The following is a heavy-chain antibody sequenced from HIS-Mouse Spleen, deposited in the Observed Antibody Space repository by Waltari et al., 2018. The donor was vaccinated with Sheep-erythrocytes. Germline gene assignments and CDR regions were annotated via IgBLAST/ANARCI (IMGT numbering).Heavy chain of an antibody. Sequence: QVQLQESGPGLVKPSETLSLTCTVSGGSISSDYWSWIRQPPGKGLEWIGYIYYSGSTNYNPSLKSRVTISVDTSKNQFSLKLSSVTAADTAVYYCARDPAPHYFDYWGQGTLVTVSS. CDR2: IYYSGST. J-gene: IGHJ4*02. CDR1: GGSISSDY. V-gene: IGHV4-59*01. CDR3: ARDPAPHYFDY.